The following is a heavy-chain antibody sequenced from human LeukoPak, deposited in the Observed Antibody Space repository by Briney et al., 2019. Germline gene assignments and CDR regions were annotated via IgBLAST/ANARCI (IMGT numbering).Heavy chain of an antibody. J-gene: IGHJ4*02. CDR1: GFTFSSYS. Sequence: GGSLRLSCAASGFTFSSYSMNWVRQAPGKGLEWVSSISSSSSYIYYADSVKGRFTISRDNAKNSLYLQMNSLRAEDTAFYYCARAGYDILTGCFDYWGQGTLVTVSS. D-gene: IGHD3-9*01. CDR3: ARAGYDILTGCFDY. V-gene: IGHV3-21*03. CDR2: ISSSSSYI.